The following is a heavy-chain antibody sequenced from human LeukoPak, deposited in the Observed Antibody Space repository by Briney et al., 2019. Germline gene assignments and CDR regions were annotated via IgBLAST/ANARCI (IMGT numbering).Heavy chain of an antibody. D-gene: IGHD1-26*01. CDR2: IKQDGSEK. CDR1: GFTVSSNY. CDR3: AREKVGALDY. Sequence: GGSLRLSCAASGFTVSSNYMSWVRRAPGKGLEWVANIKQDGSEKYYVDSVKGRFTISRDNAKNSLYLQMNSLRAEDTAVYYCAREKVGALDYWGQGTLVTVSS. J-gene: IGHJ4*02. V-gene: IGHV3-7*01.